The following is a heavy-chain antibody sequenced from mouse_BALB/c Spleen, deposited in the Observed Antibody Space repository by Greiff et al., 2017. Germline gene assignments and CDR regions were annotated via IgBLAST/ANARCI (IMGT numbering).Heavy chain of an antibody. CDR3: ARRDYGYYFDY. V-gene: IGHV5-6-5*01. J-gene: IGHJ2*01. Sequence: EVKLVESGGGLVKPGGSLKLSCAASGFTFSSYAMSWVRQTPEKRLEWVASISSGGSTYYPDSVKGRFTISRDNARNILYLQMSSLRSEDTAMYYCARRDYGYYFDYWGQGTTLTVSS. D-gene: IGHD1-2*01. CDR2: ISSGGST. CDR1: GFTFSSYA.